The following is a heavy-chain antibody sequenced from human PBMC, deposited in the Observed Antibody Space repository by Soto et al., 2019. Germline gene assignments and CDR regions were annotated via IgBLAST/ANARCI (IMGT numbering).Heavy chain of an antibody. CDR1: GYTFTGHY. D-gene: IGHD1-26*01. CDR2: IGPETGAT. J-gene: IGHJ4*02. Sequence: ASVKVSCKASGYTFTGHYIHWVRQAPEQGPEWMGEIGPETGATRYAQKFQGRVTMTREMCITTVYMELNNLSPDDTAVYYCGRGRSGQIVVFYWGQGTPVTIAS. CDR3: GRGRSGQIVVFY. V-gene: IGHV1-2*02.